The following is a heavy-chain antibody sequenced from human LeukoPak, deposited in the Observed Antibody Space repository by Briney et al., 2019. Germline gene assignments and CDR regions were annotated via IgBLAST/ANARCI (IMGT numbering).Heavy chain of an antibody. J-gene: IGHJ4*02. V-gene: IGHV1-69*05. D-gene: IGHD6-6*01. CDR2: IIPIFGTA. CDR1: GGTFSSYA. CDR3: ARDIEYSSSFDY. Sequence: SVKVSCKASGGTFSSYAISWVRQAPGQGLEWMGGIIPIFGTANYAQKFQGRVTITTDESTSTAYMELSSLRSEDTAVYYCARDIEYSSSFDYWGQGTLVTVSS.